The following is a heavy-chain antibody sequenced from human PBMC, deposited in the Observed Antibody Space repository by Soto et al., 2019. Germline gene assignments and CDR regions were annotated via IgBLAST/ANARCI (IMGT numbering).Heavy chain of an antibody. Sequence: GGSLRLSCAASGFTFSSYDMHWVRHATGKGLEWVSAIGTAGDTYYPGSVKGRFTISRENAKNSLYLQMNSLRAEDTAVYYCERVKGGDGYIAYWCQGTLVAVSS. V-gene: IGHV3-13*01. D-gene: IGHD5-12*01. CDR1: GFTFSSYD. CDR3: ERVKGGDGYIAY. J-gene: IGHJ4*02. CDR2: IGTAGDT.